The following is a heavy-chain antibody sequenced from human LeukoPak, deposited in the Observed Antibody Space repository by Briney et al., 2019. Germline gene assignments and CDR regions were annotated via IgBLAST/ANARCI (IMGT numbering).Heavy chain of an antibody. CDR3: ARWEYQLPFDY. CDR2: ISSSSSTI. J-gene: IGHJ4*02. Sequence: GGSLRLSCAASGFTFSSYSMNWVRQAPGKGLEWVSYISSSSSTIYYADSVKGRFTISRDNAKNSLYLQMNSLGAEDTAVYYCARWEYQLPFDYWGQGTLVTVSS. V-gene: IGHV3-48*01. D-gene: IGHD2-2*01. CDR1: GFTFSSYS.